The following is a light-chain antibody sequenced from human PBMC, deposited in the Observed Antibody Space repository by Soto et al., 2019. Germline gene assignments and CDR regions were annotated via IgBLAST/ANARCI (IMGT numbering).Light chain of an antibody. Sequence: EIQMTQSPSTLSASVGDRVTLSCRASQSISSWLAWYQQKPGKAPKLLIYKAPSLESGVPSRFSGSGSGTEFTLTISSLQPDDFATYYCQHYNSYSEAFGQGTKVDIK. CDR1: QSISSW. CDR2: KAP. V-gene: IGKV1-5*03. J-gene: IGKJ1*01. CDR3: QHYNSYSEA.